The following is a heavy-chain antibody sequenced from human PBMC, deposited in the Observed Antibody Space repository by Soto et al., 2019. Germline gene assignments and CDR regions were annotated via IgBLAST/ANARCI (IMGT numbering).Heavy chain of an antibody. CDR3: ASSPHVLRYPGSWFDP. CDR1: GGSFSGYY. V-gene: IGHV4-34*01. D-gene: IGHD3-9*01. Sequence: PSETLSLTCAVYGGSFSGYYWSWIRQPPGKGIERIGEINHSGSTNYNPSLKSRVTISLDTSKNQFSLKLSSVTAADTAVFYCASSPHVLRYPGSWFDPWGQGTLVTFST. J-gene: IGHJ5*02. CDR2: INHSGST.